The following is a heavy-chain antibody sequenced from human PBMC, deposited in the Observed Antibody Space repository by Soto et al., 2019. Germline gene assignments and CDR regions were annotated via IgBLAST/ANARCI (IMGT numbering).Heavy chain of an antibody. D-gene: IGHD6-19*01. V-gene: IGHV1-18*01. J-gene: IGHJ6*02. CDR1: GYTFTSYG. CDR3: ARGKLAVAGTDGYYYGMDV. CDR2: ISAYNGNT. Sequence: VASVKVSCKASGYTFTSYGISWVRQAPGQGLEWMGWISAYNGNTNYAQKLQGRVTMTTDTSTSTAYMELRSLRSDDTAVYYCARGKLAVAGTDGYYYGMDVWGQGTTVTVSS.